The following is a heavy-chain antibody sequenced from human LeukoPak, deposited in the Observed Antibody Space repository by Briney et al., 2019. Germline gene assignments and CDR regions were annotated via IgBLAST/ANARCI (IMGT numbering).Heavy chain of an antibody. CDR1: GFTFSSYA. CDR2: ISYDGSNK. V-gene: IGHV3-30-3*01. CDR3: ARDGNIQPKGPLGY. J-gene: IGHJ4*02. D-gene: IGHD2/OR15-2a*01. Sequence: GRSLRLSCAASGFTFSSYAMHWVRQAPGKGLEWVAVISYDGSNKYYADSVKGRFTISRDNSKNTLYLQMNSLRAEDTAVYYCARDGNIQPKGPLGYWGQGTLVTVSS.